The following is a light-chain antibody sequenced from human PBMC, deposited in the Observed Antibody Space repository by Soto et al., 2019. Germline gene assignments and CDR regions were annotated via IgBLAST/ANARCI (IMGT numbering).Light chain of an antibody. V-gene: IGLV1-44*01. CDR3: AAWDDSLGTV. CDR1: SSNIGSNT. CDR2: SNN. Sequence: QSVLTQPPSASGTPGQRVTISCSGSSSNIGSNTVNWYQQLPGTAPKLLIYSNNQRPSGVPDRFSGSKSGTSASLAISGLQSEYEADYYCAAWDDSLGTVFGGGTKVTVL. J-gene: IGLJ3*02.